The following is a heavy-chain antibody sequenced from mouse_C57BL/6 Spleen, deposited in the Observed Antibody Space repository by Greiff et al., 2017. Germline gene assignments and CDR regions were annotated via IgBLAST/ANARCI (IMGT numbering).Heavy chain of an antibody. CDR2: IDPENGDT. CDR3: TTWNDGFPLDY. CDR1: GFNIKDDY. V-gene: IGHV14-4*01. Sequence: VQLQQSGAELVRPGASVKLSCTASGFNIKDDYMHWVKQRPEQGLEWIGWIDPENGDTEYASQFQGKATLTADTSSNTAYLQLSSLTSEDTAVYYCTTWNDGFPLDYWGQGTTLTVSS. J-gene: IGHJ2*01. D-gene: IGHD2-3*01.